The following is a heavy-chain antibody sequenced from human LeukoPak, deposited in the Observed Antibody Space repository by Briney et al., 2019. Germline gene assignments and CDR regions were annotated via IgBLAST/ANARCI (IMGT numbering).Heavy chain of an antibody. CDR1: GGTFSSYA. D-gene: IGHD2-2*01. CDR3: ARAIVVVPAATDWFDP. J-gene: IGHJ5*02. V-gene: IGHV1-18*01. Sequence: ASVKVSCKASGGTFSSYAISWVRQAPGQGLEWMGWISAYNGNTNYAQKLQGRVTMTTDTSTSTAYMELRSLRSDDTAVYYCARAIVVVPAATDWFDPWGQGTLVTVSS. CDR2: ISAYNGNT.